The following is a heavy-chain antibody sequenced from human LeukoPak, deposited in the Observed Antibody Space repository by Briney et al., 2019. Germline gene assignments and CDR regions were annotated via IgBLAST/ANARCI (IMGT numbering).Heavy chain of an antibody. J-gene: IGHJ3*02. Sequence: SETLSLTCTVSGGSISSGSYNWSWIRQPAGKGLEWIGRVSTSGSTNYNPSLKSRVTISVDTSKNQFSLKLTSVTAADTAVYYCARERGSSAYYFDFDIWGQGTMVTVSS. CDR2: VSTSGST. V-gene: IGHV4-61*02. D-gene: IGHD3-22*01. CDR3: ARERGSSAYYFDFDI. CDR1: GGSISSGSYN.